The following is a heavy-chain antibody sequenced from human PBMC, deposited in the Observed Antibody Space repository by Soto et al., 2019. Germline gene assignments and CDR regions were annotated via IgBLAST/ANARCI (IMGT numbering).Heavy chain of an antibody. V-gene: IGHV3-30*18. CDR3: AKDQYQLIRRCYGLDV. D-gene: IGHD2-2*01. CDR2: ISYDGSNK. Sequence: QMQLVESGGGVVQPGTSLRVSCAASGFTFSNYVMHWVRQAPGKGLEWVAVISYDGSNKYYADSVRGRFTISRDNSKNTLFLQMNSLRPEDTAVYYCAKDQYQLIRRCYGLDVWGQGTTVTVSS. CDR1: GFTFSNYV. J-gene: IGHJ6*02.